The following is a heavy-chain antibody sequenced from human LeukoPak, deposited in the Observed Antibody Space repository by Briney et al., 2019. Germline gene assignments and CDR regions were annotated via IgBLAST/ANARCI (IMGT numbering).Heavy chain of an antibody. CDR1: GFTFRSHA. J-gene: IGHJ4*02. D-gene: IGHD2-21*01. CDR3: AKDFRIGYSAHFDY. Sequence: QSGGSLRLSCVGSGFTFRSHAMSLVRQAPEKGLESVSGIYENGGTTYYADSVKGRFSISRDNSKNTLYLQMDSLRGEDTAVYYCAKDFRIGYSAHFDYWGQGALVTVSS. V-gene: IGHV3-23*01. CDR2: IYENGGTT.